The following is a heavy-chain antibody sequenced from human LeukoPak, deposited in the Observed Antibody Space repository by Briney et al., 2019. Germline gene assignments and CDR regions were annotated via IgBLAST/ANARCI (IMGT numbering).Heavy chain of an antibody. V-gene: IGHV3-23*01. CDR3: AKDNYDFWSGYYSDYGMDV. CDR2: ITGSGGNT. CDR1: GFTFTYYA. J-gene: IGHJ6*02. D-gene: IGHD3-3*01. Sequence: GGSLRLSCAASGFTFTYYAMSWVRQAPGKGLEWVSAITGSGGNTYYADSVKGRFTISRDNSKSTLYLQMNSLRAEVTAVYYCAKDNYDFWSGYYSDYGMDVWGQGTTVTVSS.